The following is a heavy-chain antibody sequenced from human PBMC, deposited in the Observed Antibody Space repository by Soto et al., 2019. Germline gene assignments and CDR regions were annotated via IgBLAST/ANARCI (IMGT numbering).Heavy chain of an antibody. Sequence: QVQLVQSGAEVKKPGSSVKVSCKASGGTFSSYTISWVRQAPGQGLEWMGRIIPILGIANYAQKFQGRVTITADKSTSTAYMELSSLRSEDTVVYYCSREGLRSIPNCFDPWGQGTLVTVSS. J-gene: IGHJ5*02. CDR2: IIPILGIA. D-gene: IGHD3-10*02. V-gene: IGHV1-69*08. CDR3: SREGLRSIPNCFDP. CDR1: GGTFSSYT.